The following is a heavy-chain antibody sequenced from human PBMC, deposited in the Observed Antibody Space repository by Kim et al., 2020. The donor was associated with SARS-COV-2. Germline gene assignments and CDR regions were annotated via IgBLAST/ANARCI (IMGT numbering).Heavy chain of an antibody. CDR3: ARDWYCDL. Sequence: SGSTNYNPSLKSRVTISVDTSKNQFSLKLSAVTAADTAVYYCARDWYCDLWGRGTLVTVSS. CDR2: SGST. V-gene: IGHV4-59*01. J-gene: IGHJ2*01.